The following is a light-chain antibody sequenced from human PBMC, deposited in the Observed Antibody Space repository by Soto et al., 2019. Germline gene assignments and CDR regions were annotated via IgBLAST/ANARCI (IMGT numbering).Light chain of an antibody. CDR2: KTS. J-gene: IGKJ1*01. CDR1: QSLTMW. CDR3: QHWTDYSWK. V-gene: IGKV1-5*03. Sequence: DIHMTQSPSTLSASVGDRVTITCRASQSLTMWLAWYQQKPGKAPNLLIYKTSSLEIGVPSRFSGSGSGTEFHLNISSLQHDDFATDYGQHWTDYSWKFGQGTKVEVK.